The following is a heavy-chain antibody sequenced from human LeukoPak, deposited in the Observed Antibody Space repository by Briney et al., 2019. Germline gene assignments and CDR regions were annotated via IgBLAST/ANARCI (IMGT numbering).Heavy chain of an antibody. V-gene: IGHV3-53*01. CDR2: LYSGGGT. CDR1: GFTVSSNY. Sequence: GGSLRLSCAVSGFTVSSNYMSWVRQAPGKGLEWVSSLYSGGGTFYADSVKGRFTISRDNSKNTLYLQMNSLRAEDTAVYYCAKDGPYYYYYMDVWGKGTTVTVSS. CDR3: AKDGPYYYYYMDV. J-gene: IGHJ6*03.